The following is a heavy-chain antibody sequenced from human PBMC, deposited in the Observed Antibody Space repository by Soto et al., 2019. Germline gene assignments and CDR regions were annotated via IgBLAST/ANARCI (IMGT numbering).Heavy chain of an antibody. CDR3: ARRTAPFDS. V-gene: IGHV1-8*01. J-gene: IGHJ4*02. CDR2: INPNSGNT. D-gene: IGHD2-21*02. Sequence: ASVKVSCKASGYTFTSHDINWVRQATGQGLEWMGWINPNSGNTGYTQKFQGRVTMTRNTSISTAYMELSGLRSEDTAVYFCARRTAPFDSWGQGTRVTVSS. CDR1: GYTFTSHD.